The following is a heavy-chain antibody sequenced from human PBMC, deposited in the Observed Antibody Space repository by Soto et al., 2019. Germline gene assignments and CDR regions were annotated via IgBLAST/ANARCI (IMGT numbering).Heavy chain of an antibody. CDR1: GFTFSSYG. CDR2: ISYDGSNK. CDR3: AKDPGGR. J-gene: IGHJ4*02. D-gene: IGHD3-10*01. Sequence: VGSLRLSCAASGFTFSSYGMHWVRQAPGKGLEWVAVISYDGSNKYYADSVKGRFTISRDNSKNTLYLQMNSLRAEDTAVYYCAKDPGGRWGQGTLVTVSS. V-gene: IGHV3-30*18.